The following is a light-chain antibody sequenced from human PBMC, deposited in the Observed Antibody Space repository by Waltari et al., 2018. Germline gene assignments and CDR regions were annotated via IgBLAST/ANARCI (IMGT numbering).Light chain of an antibody. CDR1: QRVSSTY. J-gene: IGKJ4*01. Sequence: DIVLTQSPGTLSLSPGEIATLPCRASQRVSSTYLAWYQQKPGQAPRLLIYGASSKATGIPDRFVGSGSGTDFILTITRLEPEDFAVYYCQHYGESPLTFGGGTKVEIK. V-gene: IGKV3-20*01. CDR2: GAS. CDR3: QHYGESPLT.